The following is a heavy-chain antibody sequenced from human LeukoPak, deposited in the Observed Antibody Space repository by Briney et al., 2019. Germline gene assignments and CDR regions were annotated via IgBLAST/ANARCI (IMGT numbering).Heavy chain of an antibody. D-gene: IGHD6-13*01. CDR2: ISAYNGNT. CDR1: GYTFTSYG. J-gene: IGHJ4*02. Sequence: GASVNVSCKASGYTFTSYGISWVRQAPGQGLEWMGWISAYNGNTNYAQKLQGRVTMTTDTSTSTAYMELRSLRSDDTAVYYCARDLIAAAGTPLDYWGQGTLVTVSS. CDR3: ARDLIAAAGTPLDY. V-gene: IGHV1-18*01.